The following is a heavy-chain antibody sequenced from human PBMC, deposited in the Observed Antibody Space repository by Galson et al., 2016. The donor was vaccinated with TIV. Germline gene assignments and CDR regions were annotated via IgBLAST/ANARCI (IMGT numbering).Heavy chain of an antibody. J-gene: IGHJ4*02. D-gene: IGHD6-13*01. V-gene: IGHV5-10-1*01. CDR3: ARERLAAVSFGS. Sequence: QSGAEVKKPGESLRISCKGSGHRFTSKWISWVRQMPGKGLEWMGKIDLSDSYTNYSPSFQGHVTISADKSISTAYLQWSSLKASDTAMYYCARERLAAVSFGSWGQGTPVTVSS. CDR2: IDLSDSYT. CDR1: GHRFTSKW.